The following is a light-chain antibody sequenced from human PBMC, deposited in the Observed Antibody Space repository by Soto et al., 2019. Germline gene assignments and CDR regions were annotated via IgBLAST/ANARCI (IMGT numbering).Light chain of an antibody. J-gene: IGLJ3*02. CDR2: STN. CDR1: TGAVTSGDY. CDR3: MVFEGGAWV. V-gene: IGLV7-43*01. Sequence: QAVVTQEPSLTVSPGGTVTLTCASSTGAVTSGDYPNWFQQKPGQAPRPLIYSTNIRHSWTPARFSASLLGGKAALTLSGVQPEDEAEYYCMVFEGGAWVFGGGTKLTVL.